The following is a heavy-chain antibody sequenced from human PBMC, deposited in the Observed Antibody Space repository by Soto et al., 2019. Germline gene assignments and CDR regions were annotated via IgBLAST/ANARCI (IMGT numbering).Heavy chain of an antibody. J-gene: IGHJ4*02. Sequence: KTSETLSLTCAVSGYSISSGYYWGWIRQPPGKGLEWIGSIYHSGSTYYNPSLKSRVTISVDTSKNQFSLKLSSVTAADTAVYYCARGILMVYAHAPFDYWGQGTLVTVSS. CDR1: GYSISSGYY. CDR2: IYHSGST. D-gene: IGHD2-8*01. V-gene: IGHV4-38-2*01. CDR3: ARGILMVYAHAPFDY.